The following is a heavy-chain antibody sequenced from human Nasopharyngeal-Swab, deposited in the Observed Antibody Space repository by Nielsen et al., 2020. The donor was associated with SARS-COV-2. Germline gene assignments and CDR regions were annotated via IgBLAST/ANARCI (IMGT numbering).Heavy chain of an antibody. CDR1: GFTFSSYA. Sequence: GESLKISCAASGFTFSSYAMHWVRQAPGKGPEWVAFMSYDGSNKYYADSVKGRFTISRDNSNNTLYLQMSSLRPEDTAVYFCARARPRLSRSIAAAGLDTFDIWGQGTMVTVSS. CDR2: MSYDGSNK. CDR3: ARARPRLSRSIAAAGLDTFDI. J-gene: IGHJ3*02. D-gene: IGHD6-13*01. V-gene: IGHV3-30-3*01.